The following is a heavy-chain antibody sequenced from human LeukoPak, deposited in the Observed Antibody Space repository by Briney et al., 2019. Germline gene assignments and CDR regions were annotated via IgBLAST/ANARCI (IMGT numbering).Heavy chain of an antibody. CDR2: INPNSGGT. D-gene: IGHD6-13*01. CDR3: AREVISSSWFPFDY. CDR1: GYSFTGYY. V-gene: IGHV1-2*02. J-gene: IGHJ4*02. Sequence: ASVKVSCKASGYSFTGYYMHWVRQAPGQGLEWMGWINPNSGGTNYAQKFQGRVTMTRDTSISTAYMELSGLRSDDTAVYYCAREVISSSWFPFDYWGQGTLVTVSS.